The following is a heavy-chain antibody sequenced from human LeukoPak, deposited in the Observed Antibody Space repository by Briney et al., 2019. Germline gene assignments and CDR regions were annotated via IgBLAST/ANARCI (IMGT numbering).Heavy chain of an antibody. D-gene: IGHD3-16*01. V-gene: IGHV4-4*07. CDR1: GGSISSYY. CDR2: IYSSGST. CDR3: AREGVVQGEYWFDP. J-gene: IGHJ5*02. Sequence: ASETLSLTCSVSGGSISSYYWSWIRQSAGKGLEWIGRIYSSGSTNYNPSLKSRVTVSLDASKNHFSLKLSSVTAADTAVYYCAREGVVQGEYWFDPWGQGTLVTVSS.